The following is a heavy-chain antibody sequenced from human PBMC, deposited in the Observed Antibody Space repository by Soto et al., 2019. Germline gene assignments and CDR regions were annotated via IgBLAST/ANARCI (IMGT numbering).Heavy chain of an antibody. CDR1: GFTFSSYA. CDR2: ISYDGSNK. CDR3: ARDTLKQWLALTTNYYYYGMDV. Sequence: GESLKISCAASGFTFSSYAMHWVRQAPGKGLEWVAVISYDGSNKYYADSVKGRFTISRDNSKNTLYLQMNSLRAEDTAVYYCARDTLKQWLALTTNYYYYGMDVWGQGTTVTV. V-gene: IGHV3-30-3*01. D-gene: IGHD6-19*01. J-gene: IGHJ6*02.